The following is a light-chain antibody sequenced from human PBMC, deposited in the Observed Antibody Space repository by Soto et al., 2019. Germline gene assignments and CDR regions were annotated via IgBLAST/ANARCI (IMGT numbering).Light chain of an antibody. CDR1: QSVSNY. Sequence: EIVSTQTPATLSLSHRERATLXCRASQSVSNYLGWYQQKPGQAPRLLIYDVFNRAPGIPARFSGRGSGTDFTLTISTLEPEDFAVYYCQQRSAWPLTFGQGTRLEI. CDR3: QQRSAWPLT. CDR2: DVF. V-gene: IGKV3-11*01. J-gene: IGKJ5*01.